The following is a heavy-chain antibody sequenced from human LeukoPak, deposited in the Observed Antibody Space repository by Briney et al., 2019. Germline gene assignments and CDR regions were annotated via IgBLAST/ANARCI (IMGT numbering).Heavy chain of an antibody. CDR1: GFPFSSYW. Sequence: PGGSLRLSCVASGFPFSSYWMTWVRQAPGKGLGWVANIKQDGSKKSYVDSVKGRFTISRDNAKNSLYLQMNSLRAEDTAVYYCAREATGYDHWGQGTLVTVSS. CDR3: AREATGYDH. V-gene: IGHV3-7*01. CDR2: IKQDGSKK. D-gene: IGHD5-12*01. J-gene: IGHJ4*02.